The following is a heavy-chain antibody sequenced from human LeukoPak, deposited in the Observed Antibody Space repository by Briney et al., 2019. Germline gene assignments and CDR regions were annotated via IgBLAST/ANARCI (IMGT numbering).Heavy chain of an antibody. V-gene: IGHV3-23*01. Sequence: GGSLRLSCAASGFTFSTFPMSWVRQAPGKGLEWVSAISGTGDLIYYADSVRGRFTISRGNSNNTLYLQMNSLRAEDTAVYYCAKRGDGYNYGYWGQGTLVTVSS. CDR1: GFTFSTFP. J-gene: IGHJ4*02. D-gene: IGHD5-24*01. CDR3: AKRGDGYNYGY. CDR2: ISGTGDLI.